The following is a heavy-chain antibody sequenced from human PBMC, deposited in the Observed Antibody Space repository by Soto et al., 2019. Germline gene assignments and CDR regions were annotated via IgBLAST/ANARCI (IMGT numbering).Heavy chain of an antibody. CDR1: GYTFTSYY. J-gene: IGHJ3*02. D-gene: IGHD1-26*01. CDR2: INPSGGST. CDR3: ARVGGSPTGSDAFDI. Sequence: ASVKVSCKASGYTFTSYYMHWVRQAPGQGLEWMGIINPSGGSTSYAQKFQGRVTMTRDTSTSTVYMELSSLRSEDTAVYYCARVGGSPTGSDAFDIWGQGTMVTVSS. V-gene: IGHV1-46*01.